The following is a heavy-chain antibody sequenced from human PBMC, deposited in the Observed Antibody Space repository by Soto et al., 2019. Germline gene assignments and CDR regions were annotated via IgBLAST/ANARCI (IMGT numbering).Heavy chain of an antibody. J-gene: IGHJ6*02. CDR1: GLTFSTYA. CDR2: ISYDGSTE. CDR3: ARGGNCGGDYFLGIYDYSGMDV. V-gene: IGHV3-30-3*01. Sequence: GGSLRLSCAASGLTFSTYAMQWVRHAPGKGLEWVAVISYDGSTEYYADSVRGRFTISRDNSKNTLFLEMSSLRDEDTAVYFCARGGNCGGDYFLGIYDYSGMDVWGQGTTVTVSS. D-gene: IGHD2-21*02.